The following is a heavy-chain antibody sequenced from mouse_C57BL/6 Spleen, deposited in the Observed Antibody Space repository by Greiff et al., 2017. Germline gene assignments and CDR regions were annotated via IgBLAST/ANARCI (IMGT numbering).Heavy chain of an antibody. V-gene: IGHV5-4*01. Sequence: EVKLMESGGGLVKPGGSLKLSCAASGFTFSSYAMSWVRQTPEKRLEWVATISDGGSYTYYPDNVKGRFTISRDNAKNNLYLQMSHLKSEDTAMYYCARDITTGKGWYFDGWGTGTTVTVSA. CDR2: ISDGGSYT. CDR1: GFTFSSYA. J-gene: IGHJ1*03. D-gene: IGHD1-1*01. CDR3: ARDITTGKGWYFDG.